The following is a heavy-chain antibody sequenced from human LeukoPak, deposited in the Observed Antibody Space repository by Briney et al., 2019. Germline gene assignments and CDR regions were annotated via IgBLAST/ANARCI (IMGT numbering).Heavy chain of an antibody. CDR2: IYYTGRT. D-gene: IGHD3-22*01. Sequence: SETLSLTCTVSGGSISPNYWSWIRQPPGKGLEWIGFIYYTGRTNYNPSLKSRVTISIDTSKSHFSLKLSSLTAADTAVYYCARLLDYDSSGYPDTFDIWGQGTMVTVSS. V-gene: IGHV4-59*01. CDR3: ARLLDYDSSGYPDTFDI. J-gene: IGHJ3*02. CDR1: GGSISPNY.